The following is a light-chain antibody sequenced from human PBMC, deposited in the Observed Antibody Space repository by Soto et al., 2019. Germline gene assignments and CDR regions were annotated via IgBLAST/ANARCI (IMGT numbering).Light chain of an antibody. J-gene: IGKJ1*01. V-gene: IGKV1-5*01. CDR3: QQYNTFWT. CDR1: QTISSW. Sequence: DIQMTQSPSTLSASLGDRVTSTCRASQTISSWLAWYQQKPGKAPKLLIYDVSSLESGVPSRFSGSGSGTEFTLTISSLQPDDFATYYCQQYNTFWTFGQGTKVDI. CDR2: DVS.